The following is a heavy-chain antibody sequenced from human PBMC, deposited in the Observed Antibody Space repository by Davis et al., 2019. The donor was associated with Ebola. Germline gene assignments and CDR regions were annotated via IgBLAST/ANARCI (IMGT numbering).Heavy chain of an antibody. D-gene: IGHD2-8*02. CDR3: AKDKGYCTGGVCYALWLFDY. CDR1: GFTFSSYA. CDR2: ISGSGGST. V-gene: IGHV3-23*01. J-gene: IGHJ4*02. Sequence: GESLKISCAASGFTFSSYAMSWVRQAPGKGLEWVSAISGSGGSTYYADSVKGRFTISRDNSKNTLYLQMNSLTDEDTAVNYRAKDKGYCTGGVCYALWLFDYWGQGTLVTVSS.